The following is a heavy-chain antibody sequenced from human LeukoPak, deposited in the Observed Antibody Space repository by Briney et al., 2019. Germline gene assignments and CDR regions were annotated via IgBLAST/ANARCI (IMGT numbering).Heavy chain of an antibody. D-gene: IGHD1-26*01. CDR2: LYYSGST. V-gene: IGHV4-39*07. Sequence: SETLSLTCTVSGSPSSGSRYYWGWIRQPPGKGLEGIGSLYYSGSTYYTPSLKSRITISVDTSKNQFSLKLSSVTAADTAVYYCARVIEGAPYYYYYHMDVWGKGTTVTVSS. J-gene: IGHJ6*03. CDR3: ARVIEGAPYYYYYHMDV. CDR1: GSPSSGSRYY.